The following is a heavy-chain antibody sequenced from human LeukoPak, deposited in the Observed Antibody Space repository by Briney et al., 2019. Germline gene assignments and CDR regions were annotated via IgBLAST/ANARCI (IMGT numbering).Heavy chain of an antibody. CDR3: AKDRVLRYFDWLFDLDY. V-gene: IGHV3-21*01. D-gene: IGHD3-9*01. CDR1: GFTFSGYT. J-gene: IGHJ4*02. Sequence: GGSLRLSCAASGFTFSGYTINWVRQAPGKGLEWVSSISSSSSYIYYADSVKGRFTISRDNAKNSLYLQMNSLRAEDTAVYYCAKDRVLRYFDWLFDLDYWGQGTLVTVSS. CDR2: ISSSSSYI.